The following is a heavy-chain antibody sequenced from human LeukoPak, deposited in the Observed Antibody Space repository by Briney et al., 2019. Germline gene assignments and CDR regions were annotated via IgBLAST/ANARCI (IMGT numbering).Heavy chain of an antibody. CDR3: ATAWIRLWLFDY. D-gene: IGHD5-18*01. Sequence: GGSLRLSCAASGFTFSSYAMSWVRQAPGKGLEWVSAISGSGGSTYYADSVKGRFTISRDNSKNTLYLQMNSLRAEDTAVYYCATAWIRLWLFDYWGQGTLVTVSS. CDR2: ISGSGGST. CDR1: GFTFSSYA. V-gene: IGHV3-23*01. J-gene: IGHJ4*02.